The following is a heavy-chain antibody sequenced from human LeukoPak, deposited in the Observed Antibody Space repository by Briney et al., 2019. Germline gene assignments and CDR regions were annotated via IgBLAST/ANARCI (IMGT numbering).Heavy chain of an antibody. D-gene: IGHD3-3*01. CDR1: GYTFTSYA. V-gene: IGHV1-69*13. CDR3: ASFVYDFWSGYYRGHDY. Sequence: ASVKVSCKASGYTFTSYAISWVRQAPGQGLEWMGGIIPIFGTANYAQKFQGRVTITADESTSTAYMELSSLRSEDTAVYYCASFVYDFWSGYYRGHDYWGQGTLVTVSS. J-gene: IGHJ4*02. CDR2: IIPIFGTA.